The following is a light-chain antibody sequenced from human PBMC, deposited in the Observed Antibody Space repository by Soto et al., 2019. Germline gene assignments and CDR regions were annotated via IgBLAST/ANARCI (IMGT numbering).Light chain of an antibody. J-gene: IGLJ2*01. CDR2: LEGSGSY. CDR1: SGHRSYI. CDR3: ETWDSNIRV. V-gene: IGLV4-60*03. Sequence: QPVLTQSSSASASLGSSVKLTCTLSSGHRSYIIAWHQQQPGKAPRYLMKLEGSGSYNKGSGVPDRFSGSSSGADRYLTMSNLQSEDGADYYCETWDSNIRVFGGGTKLTVL.